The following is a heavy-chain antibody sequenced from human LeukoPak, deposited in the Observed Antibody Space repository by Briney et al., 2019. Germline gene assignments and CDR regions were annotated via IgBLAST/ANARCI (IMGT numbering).Heavy chain of an antibody. J-gene: IGHJ3*02. CDR3: AKDLSYDVDAFDI. CDR1: GFMFSDYW. CDR2: IRQDGSDK. Sequence: GGSLRLSCAASGFMFSDYWMSWVRQVPGKGLEWVANIRQDGSDKYYVDSVKGRFTISRDNAKNSLYLQMNSLRAEDTALYYCAKDLSYDVDAFDIWGQGTMVTVSS. D-gene: IGHD3-22*01. V-gene: IGHV3-7*03.